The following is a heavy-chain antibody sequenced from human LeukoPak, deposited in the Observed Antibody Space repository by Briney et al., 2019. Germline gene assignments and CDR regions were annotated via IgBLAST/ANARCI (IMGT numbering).Heavy chain of an antibody. V-gene: IGHV3-23*01. Sequence: GGSLRLSCAASGFTFSSYAMSWVRQAPGKGLEWASAISGSGGSTYYADSVKGRFTISRDNSKNTLYLQMNSLRAEDTAVYYCAKAQLGGYGIGLFDYWGQGTLVTVSS. CDR2: ISGSGGST. J-gene: IGHJ4*02. D-gene: IGHD5-18*01. CDR1: GFTFSSYA. CDR3: AKAQLGGYGIGLFDY.